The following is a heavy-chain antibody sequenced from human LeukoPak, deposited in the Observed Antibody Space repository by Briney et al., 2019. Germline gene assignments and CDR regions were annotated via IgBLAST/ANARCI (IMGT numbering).Heavy chain of an antibody. CDR2: IYYSGST. CDR1: GGSISSYY. CDR3: ASARYYFDY. Sequence: TPSETLSITCTVSGGSISSYYWSWIRQPPGKGLEWIGYIYYSGSTNYNPSLKSRVTISVDTSKNQFSLKLSSVTAADTAVYYCASARYYFDYWGQGTLVTVSS. J-gene: IGHJ4*02. V-gene: IGHV4-59*08.